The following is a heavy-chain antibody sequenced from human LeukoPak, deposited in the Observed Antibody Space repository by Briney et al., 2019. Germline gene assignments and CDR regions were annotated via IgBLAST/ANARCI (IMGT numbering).Heavy chain of an antibody. V-gene: IGHV3-73*01. Sequence: GGSLRLSCAASGFTFSGSALHWVRQASGKGLEWVGRIRSRANSYATAYAASVKGRFTISRDDSKNTAYLQMNSLKTEDTAVYYCTSADSSGYYLGFDYWGQGTLVTVSS. D-gene: IGHD3-22*01. CDR3: TSADSSGYYLGFDY. CDR2: IRSRANSYAT. J-gene: IGHJ4*02. CDR1: GFTFSGSA.